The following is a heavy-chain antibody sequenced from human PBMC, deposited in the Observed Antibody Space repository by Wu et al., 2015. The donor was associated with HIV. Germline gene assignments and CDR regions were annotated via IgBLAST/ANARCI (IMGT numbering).Heavy chain of an antibody. CDR2: IIPFFGIA. J-gene: IGHJ3*02. V-gene: IGHV1-69*14. D-gene: IGHD3-22*01. CDR1: GGTFSRNA. CDR3: ATDSKMIVVVTGDAFDI. Sequence: QVQLVQSEAEVKKPGSSVKVSCKGSGGTFSRNAISWVRQAPGQGLEWMGGIIPFFGIANYAQKFQGRVTMTEDTSTDTAYMELSSLRSEDTAVYYCATDSKMIVVVTGDAFDIWGQGTMVTVSS.